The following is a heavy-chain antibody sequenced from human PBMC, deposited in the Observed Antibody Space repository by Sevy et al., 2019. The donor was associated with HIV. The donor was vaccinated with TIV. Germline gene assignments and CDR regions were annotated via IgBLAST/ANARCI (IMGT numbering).Heavy chain of an antibody. J-gene: IGHJ6*02. V-gene: IGHV3-21*01. Sequence: VGSLRLSCATSGFTFDTYSMNWVRQAPGKGLEWVSSISSSSNYIYYADSVKGRFTISRDNVKHSLFLQLSSLRAEDTALYYCARDQKGQYSAYDGAGYYGMDVWGQGTTVTVSS. CDR2: ISSSSNYI. CDR1: GFTFDTYS. CDR3: ARDQKGQYSAYDGAGYYGMDV. D-gene: IGHD5-12*01.